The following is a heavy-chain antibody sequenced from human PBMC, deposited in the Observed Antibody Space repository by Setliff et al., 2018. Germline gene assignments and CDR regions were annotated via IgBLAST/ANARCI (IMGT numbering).Heavy chain of an antibody. D-gene: IGHD3-16*01. CDR3: VRTTGYRLEGDFDY. V-gene: IGHV3-74*01. CDR2: IHSDGRYI. CDR1: GVSLSGYW. J-gene: IGHJ4*02. Sequence: PGGSLRLSCVVSGVSLSGYWMDWVRQAPGKGLVWVSRIHSDGRYINYADSVKGRFTISRDNAKNSLDLQMDSRRAEDTAVYYCVRTTGYRLEGDFDYWGQGTLVTVSS.